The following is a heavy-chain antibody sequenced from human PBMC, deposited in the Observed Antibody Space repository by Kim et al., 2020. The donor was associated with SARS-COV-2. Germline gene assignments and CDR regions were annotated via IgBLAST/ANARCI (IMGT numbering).Heavy chain of an antibody. CDR2: INNSGST. Sequence: SETLSLTCAIFGESFSDYHWTWVRRPPGKGLEWIGEINNSGSTNYNPALKSRVIISSDTSKNQFSLKVTSLTAADTAVYYCARGRVGVVPSPILGLGPFWKYYYMGVWGSGATVTV. D-gene: IGHD3-3*01. J-gene: IGHJ6*03. CDR3: ARGRVGVVPSPILGLGPFWKYYYMGV. CDR1: GESFSDYH. V-gene: IGHV4-34*01.